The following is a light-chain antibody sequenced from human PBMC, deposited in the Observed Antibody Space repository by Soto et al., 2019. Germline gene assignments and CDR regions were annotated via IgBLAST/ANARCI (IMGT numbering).Light chain of an antibody. Sequence: QSALTQPRSVSGSPGQSVTISCTRTSSDVGTSNYVSWYQQHPGKAPKLMIYDVTKRPSGVPDRFSASKSGNTASLTISGLQADDEADYYCCSYAATYTSVFGTGTKVTVL. CDR3: CSYAATYTSV. J-gene: IGLJ1*01. CDR2: DVT. V-gene: IGLV2-11*01. CDR1: SSDVGTSNY.